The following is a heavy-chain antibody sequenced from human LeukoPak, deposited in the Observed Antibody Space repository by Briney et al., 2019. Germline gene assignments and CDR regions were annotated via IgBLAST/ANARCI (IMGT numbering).Heavy chain of an antibody. D-gene: IGHD1-26*01. CDR1: GGSISSYY. CDR2: IYYSGST. J-gene: IGHJ4*02. V-gene: IGHV4-59*01. CDR3: RGRIVGVMENFDY. Sequence: PSETLSLTCTVSGGSISSYYWTWIRQPPGKGLEWIGYIYYSGSTNYNPSLKSRVTISVDTSKNQFSLKLPSVTAADTVVYYCRGRIVGVMENFDYWGQGTLVTVSS.